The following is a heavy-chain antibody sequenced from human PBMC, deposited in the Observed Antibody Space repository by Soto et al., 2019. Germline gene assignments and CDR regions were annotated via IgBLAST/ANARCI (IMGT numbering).Heavy chain of an antibody. D-gene: IGHD4-17*01. J-gene: IGHJ5*02. Sequence: PSETLSLTCAVSGGSISSGGYSWSWIRQPPGKGLEWIGYIYYSGSTNYNPSLKSRVTISVDTSKNQFSLKLSSVTAADTAVYYCARGKIGFSDYGWFDPWGQGTLVTVSS. V-gene: IGHV4-61*08. CDR1: GGSISSGGYS. CDR3: ARGKIGFSDYGWFDP. CDR2: IYYSGST.